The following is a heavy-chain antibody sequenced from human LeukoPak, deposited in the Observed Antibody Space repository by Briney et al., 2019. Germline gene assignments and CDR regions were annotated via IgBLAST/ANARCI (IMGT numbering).Heavy chain of an antibody. CDR2: IYNSGST. Sequence: PSETLSLTCTVSGGSISSYYWSWIRQPPGKGLEWIGYIYNSGSTNYNPSLKSRVTMSVDTSKNQFSLNLNSVTAADTAVYYCAKLVVRGVISRFDPWGQGILVTVSS. V-gene: IGHV4-59*01. CDR1: GGSISSYY. CDR3: AKLVVRGVISRFDP. D-gene: IGHD3-10*01. J-gene: IGHJ5*02.